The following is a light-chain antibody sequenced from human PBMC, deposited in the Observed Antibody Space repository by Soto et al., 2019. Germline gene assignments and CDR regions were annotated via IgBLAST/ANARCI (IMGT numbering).Light chain of an antibody. Sequence: IVLTQSPATLSLSPGERATLSCRASQSVSSYLAWYQQNPGQAPRLLIYDASNRAAGIPARFSGSGSGTDFTLTISSLEPEDFAVYYCQQRSSWPLTFGGGTKVEIK. CDR2: DAS. CDR3: QQRSSWPLT. CDR1: QSVSSY. J-gene: IGKJ4*01. V-gene: IGKV3-11*01.